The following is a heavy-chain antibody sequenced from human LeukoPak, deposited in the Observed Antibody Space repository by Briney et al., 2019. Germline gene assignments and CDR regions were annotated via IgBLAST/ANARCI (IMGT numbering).Heavy chain of an antibody. Sequence: ASVKVSCKASGYTFSSYDINWLRQATGQGLEWMGWMNPNSGNTGYAQKLQGRVTMTRNTSISTAYMELSSLRSDDTAVYYCARGRGSSGTRDRFDTWGQESLVTVSS. CDR3: ARGRGSSGTRDRFDT. J-gene: IGHJ5*02. D-gene: IGHD3-22*01. V-gene: IGHV1-8*01. CDR1: GYTFSSYD. CDR2: MNPNSGNT.